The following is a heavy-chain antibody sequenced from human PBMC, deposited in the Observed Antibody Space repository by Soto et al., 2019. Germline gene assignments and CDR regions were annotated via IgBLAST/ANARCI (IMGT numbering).Heavy chain of an antibody. Sequence: ASVKVSCKASVYIFINYYIHWVRQAPGQGREWIGIINPIGVSTNYAQKFRGRVTMARDTSTSTVYMDLSSLRSDDTAVYSLGRDFAAAAYWGQGSQVTVSS. CDR3: GRDFAAAAY. CDR1: VYIFINYY. V-gene: IGHV1-46*01. CDR2: INPIGVST. J-gene: IGHJ4*02. D-gene: IGHD6-13*01.